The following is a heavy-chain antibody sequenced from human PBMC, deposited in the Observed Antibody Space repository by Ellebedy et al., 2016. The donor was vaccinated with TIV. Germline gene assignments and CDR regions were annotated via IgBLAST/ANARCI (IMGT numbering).Heavy chain of an antibody. CDR2: ISWNSGSI. Sequence: SLKISCAASGFTFDSYAMHWVRQAPGKGLEWVSGISWNSGSIDYADSVKGRFTISRDNAKNSLYLQMNSLRAEDTALYYCAKGAQIHYYNYMDVWGKGTTVTVSS. CDR3: AKGAQIHYYNYMDV. V-gene: IGHV3-9*01. J-gene: IGHJ6*03. CDR1: GFTFDSYA.